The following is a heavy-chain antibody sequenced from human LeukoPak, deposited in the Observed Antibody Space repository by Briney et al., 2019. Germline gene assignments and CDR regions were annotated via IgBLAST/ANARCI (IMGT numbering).Heavy chain of an antibody. CDR1: GFTLSSYS. CDR3: ARTVVTSHDY. V-gene: IGHV3-21*01. D-gene: IGHD4-23*01. Sequence: AGGSLRLSCAASGFTLSSYSMNWVRQAPGKGLEWVSSISSSSSYIYYADSVKGRFTISRDNAKNSLYLQMNSLRAEDTAVYYCARTVVTSHDYWGQGTLVTVSS. CDR2: ISSSSSYI. J-gene: IGHJ4*02.